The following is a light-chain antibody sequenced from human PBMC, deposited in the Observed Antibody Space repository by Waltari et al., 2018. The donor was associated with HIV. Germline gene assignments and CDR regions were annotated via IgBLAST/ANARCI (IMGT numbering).Light chain of an antibody. CDR3: VIWHSSAWV. V-gene: IGLV5-45*01. CDR1: SGLNVDTYR. J-gene: IGLJ3*02. Sequence: QAVLTQPASLSASPGTSASLTCSLRSGLNVDTYRLYWYQQKPGSPPQYLLKYRSDSDRQQGSGVPSRFSGSKDASANAGILLISGLQSEDEADYYCVIWHSSAWVFGGGTKLTVL. CDR2: YRSDSDR.